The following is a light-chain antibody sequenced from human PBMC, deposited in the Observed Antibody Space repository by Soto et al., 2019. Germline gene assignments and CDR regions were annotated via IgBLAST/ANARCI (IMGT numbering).Light chain of an antibody. V-gene: IGKV3-20*01. Sequence: EIVLTQSPGTLSLSPGERATLSCRASQSISSSYLAWYQQKPGQAPRLLIYAASSRATGIPDRFSGSGSGTDFTLTISRREPEDLAVYYCQQYVSSSYTFGQGTQLEIK. CDR2: AAS. CDR3: QQYVSSSYT. J-gene: IGKJ2*01. CDR1: QSISSSY.